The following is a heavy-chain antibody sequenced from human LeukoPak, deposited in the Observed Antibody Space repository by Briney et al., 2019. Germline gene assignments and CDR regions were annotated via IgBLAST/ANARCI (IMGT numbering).Heavy chain of an antibody. J-gene: IGHJ4*02. D-gene: IGHD6-19*01. Sequence: ASVKVSCKASGYTFTAYFMHWGRQAPGQGLEWMGWINPNSGVTNSAQKFQGRVTMTRDTSIRTVYMEVSTMRSDDTAVYYCARGMPVGGTKIGFDYWGQGTLVTVSS. V-gene: IGHV1-2*02. CDR3: ARGMPVGGTKIGFDY. CDR2: INPNSGVT. CDR1: GYTFTAYF.